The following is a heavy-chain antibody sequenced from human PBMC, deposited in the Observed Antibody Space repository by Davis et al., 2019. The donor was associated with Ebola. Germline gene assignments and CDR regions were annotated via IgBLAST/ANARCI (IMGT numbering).Heavy chain of an antibody. CDR1: GFTFSSYG. CDR2: IKQDGSEK. CDR3: GRRAGWD. D-gene: IGHD6-19*01. Sequence: GGSLRLSCAASGFTFSSYGMHWVRQAPGKGLEWVANIKQDGSEKYYVDSVKGRFTISRDNAKNSLYLQMNSLRAEDTAVYYCGRRAGWDWGQGTLVTVSS. J-gene: IGHJ4*02. V-gene: IGHV3-7*01.